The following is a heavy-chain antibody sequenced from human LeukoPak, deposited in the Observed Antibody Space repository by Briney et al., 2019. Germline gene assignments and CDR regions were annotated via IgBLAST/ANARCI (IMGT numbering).Heavy chain of an antibody. CDR1: GGSISSYY. D-gene: IGHD2/OR15-2a*01. J-gene: IGHJ4*02. CDR3: ARNFRGGSTYLDY. V-gene: IGHV4-4*07. CDR2: IYSSGTT. Sequence: SETLSLTCTVSGGSISSYYWSWIRQPPGKGLEWIGRIYSSGTTNYNPSLTSRVTMSVDTSKNQFSLKLSSVTAADTAVYYCARNFRGGSTYLDYWGQGILVTVSS.